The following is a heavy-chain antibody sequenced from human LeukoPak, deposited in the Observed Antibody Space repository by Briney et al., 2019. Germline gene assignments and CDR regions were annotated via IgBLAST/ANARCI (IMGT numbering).Heavy chain of an antibody. J-gene: IGHJ3*02. Sequence: GGSLRLSCAASGFTFSDFAMSWVRQAPGKGLEWVSAISGSGGSTYYADSVKGRFTISRDNSKNTLYLQMNSLRAEDTAVYYCAKDDGKGTGYYYDSSGYAFDIWGQGTMVTVSS. CDR2: ISGSGGST. V-gene: IGHV3-23*01. CDR3: AKDDGKGTGYYYDSSGYAFDI. CDR1: GFTFSDFA. D-gene: IGHD3-22*01.